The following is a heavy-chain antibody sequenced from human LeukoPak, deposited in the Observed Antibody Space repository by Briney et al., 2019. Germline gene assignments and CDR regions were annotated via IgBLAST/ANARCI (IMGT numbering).Heavy chain of an antibody. CDR2: ISSSSSYI. V-gene: IGHV3-21*01. J-gene: IGHJ4*02. Sequence: GGSLRLSCAASGFTFSSYSMNWVRQAPGKGLEWVSSISSSSSYIYYAGSVKGRFTISRDNAKNSLYLQMNSLRAEDTAVYYCARGSAGTPPRYFDYWGQGTLVTVSS. D-gene: IGHD6-13*01. CDR1: GFTFSSYS. CDR3: ARGSAGTPPRYFDY.